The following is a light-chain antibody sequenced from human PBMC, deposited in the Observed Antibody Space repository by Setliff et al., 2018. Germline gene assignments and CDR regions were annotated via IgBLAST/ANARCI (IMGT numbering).Light chain of an antibody. CDR2: EDN. CDR3: QSYDGNVGV. CDR1: SGSIDSNY. V-gene: IGLV6-57*01. Sequence: NFMLTQPHSVSESPGKTVIISCSRSSGSIDSNYVHWYQQRPGSSPIIVIQEDNQRPSGVPDRFSGSIDSSSNSVSLTISGLKTEDEADYYCQSYDGNVGVFGGGTKVTVL. J-gene: IGLJ3*02.